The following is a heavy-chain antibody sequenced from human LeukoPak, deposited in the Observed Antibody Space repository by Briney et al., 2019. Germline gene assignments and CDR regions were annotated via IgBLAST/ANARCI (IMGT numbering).Heavy chain of an antibody. CDR2: ISWNSGSI. CDR1: GFTFDDYA. J-gene: IGHJ4*02. D-gene: IGHD1-26*01. V-gene: IGHV3-9*03. CDR3: AKSRGSRYYFDY. Sequence: GRSLRLSCAASGFTFDDYAMHWVRQAPGKGLEWVSGISWNSGSIGYADSVKGRFTISRDNAKNSLYLQMNSLRAEDMALYYCAKSRGSRYYFDYWGQGTLVTVSS.